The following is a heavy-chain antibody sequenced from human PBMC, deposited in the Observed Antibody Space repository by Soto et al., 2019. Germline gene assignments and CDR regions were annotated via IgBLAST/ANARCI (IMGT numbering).Heavy chain of an antibody. CDR2: IYSGGST. CDR1: GFTVSSNY. D-gene: IGHD3-22*01. CDR3: ARPATPPKQYDTVPQSNHFAL. J-gene: IGHJ2*01. Sequence: EVQLVETGGGLIQPGGSLRLSCAASGFTVSSNYMSWVRQAPGKGLEWVSVIYSGGSTYYADSVKGRFTISRDNSKNTLYLQMNSLRAEDTAVYYCARPATPPKQYDTVPQSNHFALWCRGALGTVSS. V-gene: IGHV3-53*02.